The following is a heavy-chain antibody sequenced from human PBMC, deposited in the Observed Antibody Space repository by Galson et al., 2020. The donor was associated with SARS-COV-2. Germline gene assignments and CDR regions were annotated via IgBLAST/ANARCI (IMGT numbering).Heavy chain of an antibody. Sequence: SETLSLTCTLSGGSISDYHWSWIRQPPGKGLEWIGYIYYTGSTTYNTSLKSRVTISIDTSKRQFSLTLSSVTDADTAVYYCARDASRGLDPWGQGTLVTVSS. D-gene: IGHD2-2*01. J-gene: IGHJ5*02. CDR2: IYYTGST. V-gene: IGHV4-59*01. CDR1: GGSISDYH. CDR3: ARDASRGLDP.